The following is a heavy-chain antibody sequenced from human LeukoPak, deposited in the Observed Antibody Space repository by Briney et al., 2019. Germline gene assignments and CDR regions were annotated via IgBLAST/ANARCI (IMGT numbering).Heavy chain of an antibody. CDR2: IYYSGST. Sequence: SETLSLTCTVSGCSISSGYYWGWIRQPPGKGLEWIGSIYYSGSTYYNPSLKSRVTISVDTSKNQFSLKLSSVTAADTAVYYCARRRFIDYWGQGTLVTVSS. CDR1: GCSISSGYY. J-gene: IGHJ4*02. D-gene: IGHD3-3*01. CDR3: ARRRFIDY. V-gene: IGHV4-38-2*02.